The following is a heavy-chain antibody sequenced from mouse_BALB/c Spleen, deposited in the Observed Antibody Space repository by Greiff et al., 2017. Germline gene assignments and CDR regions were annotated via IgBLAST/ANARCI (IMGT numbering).Heavy chain of an antibody. Sequence: EVKLVESGGGLVKPGGSLKLSCAASGFTFSSYAMSWVRQTPEKRLEWVASISSGGSTYYPDSVKGRFTISRDNARNILYLQMSSLRSEDTAMYYGARGTTAFYFDYWGQGTTLTVSS. CDR2: ISSGGST. D-gene: IGHD1-2*01. J-gene: IGHJ2*01. V-gene: IGHV5-6-5*01. CDR3: ARGTTAFYFDY. CDR1: GFTFSSYA.